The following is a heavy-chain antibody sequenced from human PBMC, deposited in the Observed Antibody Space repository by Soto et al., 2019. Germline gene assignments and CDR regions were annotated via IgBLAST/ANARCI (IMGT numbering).Heavy chain of an antibody. CDR1: GASVSSGSYY. CDR2: IYYSGST. CDR3: ARDERGDNSGYAPDYYGMDV. D-gene: IGHD3-22*01. J-gene: IGHJ6*02. Sequence: PSETLSLTCTVSGASVSSGSYYWSWIRPPPGKGLEWIGYIYYSGSTNYNPSLTSRVTISVDTSKNQFSLKLSSVTAADTAVYDCARDERGDNSGYAPDYYGMDVWGQGTTVTVSS. V-gene: IGHV4-61*01.